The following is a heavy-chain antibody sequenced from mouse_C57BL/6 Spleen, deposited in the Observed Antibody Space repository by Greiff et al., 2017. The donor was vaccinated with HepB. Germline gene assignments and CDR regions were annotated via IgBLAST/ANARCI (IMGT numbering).Heavy chain of an antibody. CDR1: GFTFTDYY. CDR2: IRNKANGYTT. D-gene: IGHD4-1*01. CDR3: ARYNPGTDAMDY. Sequence: EVMLVESGGGLVQPGGSLSLSCAASGFTFTDYYMSWVRQPPGKALEWLGFIRNKANGYTTEYSASVKGRFTISRDNSQSILYLQMNALRAEDSATYYCARYNPGTDAMDYWGQGTSVTVSS. J-gene: IGHJ4*01. V-gene: IGHV7-3*01.